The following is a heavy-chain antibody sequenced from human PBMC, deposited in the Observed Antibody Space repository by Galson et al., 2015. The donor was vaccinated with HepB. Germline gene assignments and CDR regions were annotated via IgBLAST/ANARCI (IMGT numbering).Heavy chain of an antibody. Sequence: SLRLSCAASGLSFSSYEMDWVRQAPGKGLEWISYISSSGSTIYYADSVKGRFTISRDNVKNSLYLQMTSLRAEDTAIYYCAREGHSSGWHLDYWGQGTLVTVSS. J-gene: IGHJ4*02. CDR3: AREGHSSGWHLDY. CDR2: ISSSGSTI. V-gene: IGHV3-48*03. D-gene: IGHD6-19*01. CDR1: GLSFSSYE.